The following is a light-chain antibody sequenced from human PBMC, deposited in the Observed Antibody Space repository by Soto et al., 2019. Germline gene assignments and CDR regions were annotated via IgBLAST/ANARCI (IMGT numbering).Light chain of an antibody. CDR3: HHYGSSLVFP. J-gene: IGKJ3*01. CDR1: QSVGSNY. V-gene: IGKV3-20*01. Sequence: EIVLTQSPGTLSLSPGERATLSCRASQSVGSNYLAWYQQKPGQAPRLLIYGASNRATGIPDRFSGSGSGTDFSLTISRLETADFAVYYCHHYGSSLVFPFAPGTKVY. CDR2: GAS.